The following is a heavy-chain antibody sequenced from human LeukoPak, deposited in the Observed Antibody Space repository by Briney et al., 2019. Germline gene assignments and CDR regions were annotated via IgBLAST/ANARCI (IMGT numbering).Heavy chain of an antibody. D-gene: IGHD3-10*01. V-gene: IGHV3-7*05. Sequence: GGSLRLSCAASGFSFSTYWMNWVRRPPGKGLEWVANIKHDGSQRYYVDSVKGRFTISRDNAKNSLYLQMNSLRAEDTAVYYCVRDGMGVIKAFDIWGQGTMVTVSS. CDR1: GFSFSTYW. CDR3: VRDGMGVIKAFDI. J-gene: IGHJ3*02. CDR2: IKHDGSQR.